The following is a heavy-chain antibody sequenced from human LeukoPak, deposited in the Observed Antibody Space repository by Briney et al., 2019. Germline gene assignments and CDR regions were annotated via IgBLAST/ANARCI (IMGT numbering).Heavy chain of an antibody. J-gene: IGHJ4*02. CDR2: LYRGDSA. CDR1: GFTFSNYG. CDR3: AREVVSTPSYFDS. Sequence: GGSLRLSCAASGFTFSNYGMEWVRQAPGKGLEWVSFLYRGDSAIYAESVRGRFTISRDNSKNTLYLLMNSLIPEDTAVYYCAREVVSTPSYFDSWGQGTLVTVSS. D-gene: IGHD2-15*01. V-gene: IGHV3-53*01.